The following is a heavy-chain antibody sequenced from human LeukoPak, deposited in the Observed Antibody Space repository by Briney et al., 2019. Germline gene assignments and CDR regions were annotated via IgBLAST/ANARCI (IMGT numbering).Heavy chain of an antibody. CDR1: GYTFTGYY. CDR2: INPYTGGT. V-gene: IGHV1-2*02. CDR3: ARVWAYYDYVWGSYPHY. D-gene: IGHD3-16*02. J-gene: IGHJ4*02. Sequence: GASVKVSCKASGYTFTGYYIHWVRQAPGQGLEWMGWINPYTGGTTCARKFQGRLTMTRDTSISTVYMELSRLTSDDTAVYYCARVWAYYDYVWGSYPHYWGQGTLVTVSP.